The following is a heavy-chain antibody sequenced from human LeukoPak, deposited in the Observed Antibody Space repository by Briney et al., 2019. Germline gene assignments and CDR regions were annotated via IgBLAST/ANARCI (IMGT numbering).Heavy chain of an antibody. Sequence: SVKVSCKASGYTFTSYAISWVRQAPGQGLEWMGGIIPIFGTANYAQKFQGRVTITADESTSTAYMELSSLRSEDTAVYYCAGHDFDWLFSAFDYWGQGTLVTVSS. CDR1: GYTFTSYA. J-gene: IGHJ4*02. CDR3: AGHDFDWLFSAFDY. D-gene: IGHD3-9*01. V-gene: IGHV1-69*13. CDR2: IIPIFGTA.